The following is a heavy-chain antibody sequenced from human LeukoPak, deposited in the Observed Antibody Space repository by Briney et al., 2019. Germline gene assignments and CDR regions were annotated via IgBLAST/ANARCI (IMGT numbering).Heavy chain of an antibody. V-gene: IGHV1-46*01. D-gene: IGHD5-12*01. CDR2: FNPSDTTA. Sequence: ASVKVSCKASGFTFTSFYMHWVRQAPGQGLEWMGTFNPSDTTARYAQQFRGRVTMTRDTSTSAVYMELSSLRSEDTAVYYCARGAGYLYFDFWGQGTLVTVSS. CDR3: ARGAGYLYFDF. CDR1: GFTFTSFY. J-gene: IGHJ4*02.